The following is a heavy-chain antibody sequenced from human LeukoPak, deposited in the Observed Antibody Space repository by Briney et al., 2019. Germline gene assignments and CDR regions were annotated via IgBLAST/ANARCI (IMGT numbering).Heavy chain of an antibody. Sequence: GGSLRLSCAASGFTFDDYGMSWVRQAPGKGLEWVSGINWNGGSTGYADSVKGRFTISRDNAKSSLYLQMNSLRAEDTALYYCAKSGRNYYYYYMDVWGKGTTVTVSS. V-gene: IGHV3-20*04. CDR1: GFTFDDYG. J-gene: IGHJ6*03. CDR2: INWNGGST. CDR3: AKSGRNYYYYYMDV. D-gene: IGHD2-15*01.